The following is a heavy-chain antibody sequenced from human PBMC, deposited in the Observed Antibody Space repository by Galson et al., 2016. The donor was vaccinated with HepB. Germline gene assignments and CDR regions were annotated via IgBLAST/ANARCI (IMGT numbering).Heavy chain of an antibody. Sequence: SAKVSCKASGGTFSTYAISWVRQAPGQGLEWMGGIIPISGTADYAQKFQGRVTITADESTSSSYMELSSLRSEDTAVYYCARRGARGSDFDDWGQGTLVTVSS. J-gene: IGHJ4*02. CDR2: IIPISGTA. CDR1: GGTFSTYA. D-gene: IGHD3-16*01. CDR3: ARRGARGSDFDD. V-gene: IGHV1-69*13.